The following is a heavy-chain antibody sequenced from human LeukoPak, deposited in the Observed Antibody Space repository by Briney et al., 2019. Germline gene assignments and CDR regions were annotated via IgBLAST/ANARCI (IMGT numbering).Heavy chain of an antibody. CDR3: AKGYNYGSWRVDY. D-gene: IGHD3-10*01. CDR2: INPSGGTT. CDR1: GYTFTNSY. V-gene: IGHV1-46*01. J-gene: IGHJ4*02. Sequence: ASVKVSCKASGYTFTNSYMHWVRQAPGQGLEWMGLINPSGGTTTYAQKFQGRVTITRDTSASTVYMELNSLTSEDTAVYYCAKGYNYGSWRVDYWAREPWSPSPQ.